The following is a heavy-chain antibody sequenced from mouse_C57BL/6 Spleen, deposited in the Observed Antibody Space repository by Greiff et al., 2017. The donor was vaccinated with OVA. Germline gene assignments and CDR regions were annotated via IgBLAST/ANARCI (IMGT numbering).Heavy chain of an antibody. CDR1: GYTFTDYN. CDR3: ARLIGRGFAY. Sequence: VQLQQSGPELVKPGASVKIPCKASGYTFTDYNMDWVKQSHGKSLEWIGDINPNNGGTIYNQKFKGKATLTVDKSSSTAYMELRSLTSEDTAVYDCARLIGRGFAYWGQGTLVTVSA. V-gene: IGHV1-18*01. J-gene: IGHJ3*01. D-gene: IGHD2-14*01. CDR2: INPNNGGT.